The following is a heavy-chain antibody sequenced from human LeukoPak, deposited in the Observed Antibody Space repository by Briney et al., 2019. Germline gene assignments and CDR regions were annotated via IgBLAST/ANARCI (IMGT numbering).Heavy chain of an antibody. CDR2: IKEDGSEK. Sequence: GGSLRLSCAASGFTFSSYWMSWVRQAPGKGLEWVANIKEDGSEKFYVDSVRGRFTISRDSAKNSLYLQMDSLRAEDTAVYYCARDKAVGPTLLDYWGQGTLVTVSS. CDR3: ARDKAVGPTLLDY. J-gene: IGHJ4*02. CDR1: GFTFSSYW. V-gene: IGHV3-7*01. D-gene: IGHD1-26*01.